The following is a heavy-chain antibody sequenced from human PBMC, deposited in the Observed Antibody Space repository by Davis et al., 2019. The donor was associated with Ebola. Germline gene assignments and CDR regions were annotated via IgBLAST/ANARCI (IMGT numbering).Heavy chain of an antibody. CDR1: GFTSSGSA. J-gene: IGHJ4*02. V-gene: IGHV3-73*01. Sequence: GGSLRPSCAAPGFTSSGSAMHWVRQPSGKGLEWVGRIRSKANSYATAYAASVKGRFTISRDDSKNTAYLQMNSLKTEDTAVYYCATLPGYYWGQGTLVTVSS. CDR2: IRSKANSYAT. CDR3: ATLPGYY. D-gene: IGHD5-12*01.